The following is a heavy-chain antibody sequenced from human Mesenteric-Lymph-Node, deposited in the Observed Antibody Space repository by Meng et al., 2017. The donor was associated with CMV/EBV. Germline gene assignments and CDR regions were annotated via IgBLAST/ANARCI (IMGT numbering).Heavy chain of an antibody. CDR1: GFNFRSYD. V-gene: IGHV3-30*02. CDR3: AKISPNFDY. CDR2: IRYDGNGK. J-gene: IGHJ4*02. Sequence: GESLKISCAASGFNFRSYDMHWVRQAPGKGLEWVAFIRYDGNGKFYADAVKGRFTISRDNSKNTLDLQMNSLRPEDTAVYYCAKISPNFDYWGQGTLVTVSS.